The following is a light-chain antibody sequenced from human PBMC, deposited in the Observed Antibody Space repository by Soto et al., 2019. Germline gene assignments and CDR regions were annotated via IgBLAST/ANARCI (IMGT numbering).Light chain of an antibody. CDR2: EVR. CDR3: CSYAGSSTYV. Sequence: QSVLTQPASVSGSPGQSITISCTGTSSDVGSYNLVSWYQQYPGKAPKVMIYEVRKRPSGVPNRFSGSKSGNTASLTISGLQAEDEADYYCCSYAGSSTYVFGTGTKLTVL. CDR1: SSDVGSYNL. V-gene: IGLV2-23*02. J-gene: IGLJ1*01.